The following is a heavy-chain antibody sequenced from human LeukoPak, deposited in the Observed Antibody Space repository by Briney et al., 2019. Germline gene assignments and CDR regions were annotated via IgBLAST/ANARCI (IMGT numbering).Heavy chain of an antibody. Sequence: SETLSPTCAVYGGSFSGYYWSWIRQPPGKGLEWIGEINHSGSTNYNPSLKSRVTISVDTSKNQFSLKLSSVTAADTAGYYCARGDCSGGSCYILEGYFDYWGQGTLVTVSS. D-gene: IGHD2-15*01. CDR2: INHSGST. CDR1: GGSFSGYY. J-gene: IGHJ4*02. CDR3: ARGDCSGGSCYILEGYFDY. V-gene: IGHV4-34*01.